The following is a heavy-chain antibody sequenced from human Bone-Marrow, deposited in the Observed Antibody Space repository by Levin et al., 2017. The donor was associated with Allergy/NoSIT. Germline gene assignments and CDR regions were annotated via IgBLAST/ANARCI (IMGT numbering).Heavy chain of an antibody. J-gene: IGHJ4*02. Sequence: ETLSLTCAASGFTFSSYAMHWVRQAPGKGLEYVSAISSNGGITYYANSVKGRFTVSRDNSKNTLYLQMGSLRAEDMAVYYCATEEEYSHGSFDYWGQGTLVTVSS. CDR3: ATEEEYSHGSFDY. V-gene: IGHV3-64*01. CDR2: ISSNGGIT. CDR1: GFTFSSYA. D-gene: IGHD5-18*01.